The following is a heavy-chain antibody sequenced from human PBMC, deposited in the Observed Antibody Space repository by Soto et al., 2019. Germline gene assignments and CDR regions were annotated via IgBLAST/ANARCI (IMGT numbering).Heavy chain of an antibody. CDR2: IDNSGRT. CDR1: GGSINSSTYY. D-gene: IGHD3-3*01. CDR3: ASGAYYDVLSRYYRNYYLDV. J-gene: IGHJ6*03. Sequence: SETLSLTCTVSGGSINSSTYYWGWIRQPPGKGPEWIGSIDNSGRTYYNPSFKSRVTLPVDMSNNQFSLKLYSVTAADTAVYFCASGAYYDVLSRYYRNYYLDVWGKGTTVTVSS. V-gene: IGHV4-39*01.